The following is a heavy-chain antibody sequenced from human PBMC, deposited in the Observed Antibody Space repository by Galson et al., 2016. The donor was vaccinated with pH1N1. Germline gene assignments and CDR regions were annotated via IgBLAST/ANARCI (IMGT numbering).Heavy chain of an antibody. CDR1: GFNLSSYA. Sequence: SLRLSCAASGFNLSSYAMSWVRQAPGKGLEWVSGISSSGGGTYYADSVKGRFTISRDNSKNTMYLQMNSLRAEDTAVYYCARYSSIGARAIDYWGQGTLVTVSS. CDR2: ISSSGGGT. J-gene: IGHJ4*02. D-gene: IGHD6-6*01. CDR3: ARYSSIGARAIDY. V-gene: IGHV3-23*01.